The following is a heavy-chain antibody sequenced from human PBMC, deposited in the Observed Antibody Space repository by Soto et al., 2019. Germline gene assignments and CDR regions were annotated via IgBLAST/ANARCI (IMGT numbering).Heavy chain of an antibody. D-gene: IGHD3-10*01. CDR1: GFTFSDYW. Sequence: GGSLRLSCAVSGFTFSDYWMSWVRQAPGKGLEWVANIKQDGNGKYYVDSVKGRFTISRDNAKNSLYLQMNSLRAEDTAVYYCAKEGSPPFFQHWGQGTLVTVSS. J-gene: IGHJ4*02. V-gene: IGHV3-7*04. CDR3: AKEGSPPFFQH. CDR2: IKQDGNGK.